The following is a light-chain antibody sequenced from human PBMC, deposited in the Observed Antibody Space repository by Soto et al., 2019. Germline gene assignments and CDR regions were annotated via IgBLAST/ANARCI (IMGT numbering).Light chain of an antibody. CDR2: SAS. CDR3: QQGHNWPLT. J-gene: IGKJ2*01. V-gene: IGKV3-15*01. CDR1: QSISTE. Sequence: EIVMTQSPATLSVSPGERDTLSCRASQSISTELAWYQQKPGQPPRLLIYSASTRATGVPASFTGSGSGSEFTLTISGLQSEDFAVYYCQQGHNWPLTVGQGTRLEI.